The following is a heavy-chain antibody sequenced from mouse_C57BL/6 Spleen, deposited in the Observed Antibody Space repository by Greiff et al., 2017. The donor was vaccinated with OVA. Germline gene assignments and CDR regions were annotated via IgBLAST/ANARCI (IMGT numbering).Heavy chain of an antibody. Sequence: VQRVESGPELVKPGASVKISCKASGYAFSSSWMNWVKQRPGKGLEWIGRIYPGDGDTNYNGKFKGKATLTADKSSSTAYMQLSSLTSEDSAVYFCAYGNYSYAMDYWGQGTSVTVSS. D-gene: IGHD2-10*02. V-gene: IGHV1-82*01. CDR1: GYAFSSSW. CDR2: IYPGDGDT. CDR3: AYGNYSYAMDY. J-gene: IGHJ4*01.